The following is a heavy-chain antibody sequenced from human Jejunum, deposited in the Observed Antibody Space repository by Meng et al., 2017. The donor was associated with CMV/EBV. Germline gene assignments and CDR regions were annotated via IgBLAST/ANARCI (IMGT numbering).Heavy chain of an antibody. D-gene: IGHD3-3*01. CDR3: ARLGDNFWSGPDAFDI. CDR1: TFSNHW. J-gene: IGHJ3*02. CDR2: IRRDGGEK. V-gene: IGHV3-7*01. Sequence: TFSNHWMSWVRQAPGKGLEWVANIRRDGGEKYYVDSVKGRFTISRDNAENSLFLQMNSLRAEDTAVYYCARLGDNFWSGPDAFDIWGQGTMVTVSS.